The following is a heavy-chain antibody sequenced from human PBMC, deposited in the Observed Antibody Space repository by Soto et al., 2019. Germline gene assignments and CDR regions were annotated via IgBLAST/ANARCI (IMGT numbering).Heavy chain of an antibody. J-gene: IGHJ6*03. D-gene: IGHD2-21*02. CDR2: IKQDGSEK. CDR3: VGDSAPYYYYYYMDV. Sequence: PGGSLRLSCAASGFTFSSYWMSWVRQAPGKGLEWVANIKQDGSEKYYVDSVKGRFTISRDNAKNSLYLQMNSLRAEDTAVYYCVGDSAPYYYYYYMDVWGKGTTVTVSS. V-gene: IGHV3-7*01. CDR1: GFTFSSYW.